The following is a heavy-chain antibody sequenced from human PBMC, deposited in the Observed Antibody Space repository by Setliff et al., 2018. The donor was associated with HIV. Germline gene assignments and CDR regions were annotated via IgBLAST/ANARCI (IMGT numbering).Heavy chain of an antibody. D-gene: IGHD2-15*01. CDR3: ARLAREEYCRGRTFYPNWFDP. CDR1: GFSINSGYY. J-gene: IGHJ5*02. V-gene: IGHV4-38-2*01. CDR2: IYQTGTT. Sequence: SETLSLTCAVSGFSINSGYYWGWIRQPPGKGLEWIGSIYQTGTTYYNPSLKSRVTISVDTSQNQFSLRLSSVTAADTAVYYCARLAREEYCRGRTFYPNWFDPWGPGTLVTVSS.